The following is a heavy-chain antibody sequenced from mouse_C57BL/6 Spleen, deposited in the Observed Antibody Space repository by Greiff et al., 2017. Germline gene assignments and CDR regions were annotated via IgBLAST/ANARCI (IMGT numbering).Heavy chain of an antibody. D-gene: IGHD1-1*02. Sequence: EVQVVESGGGLVKPGGSLKLACAASGFTFSDYGMHWVRQAPEKGLEWVAYISSGSSTIYYADTVKGRFTISRDNAKNTLFLQMTRLRSEDTAMDYCARSTGGTDWYFDVWGTGTTVTVSS. V-gene: IGHV5-17*01. CDR1: GFTFSDYG. CDR3: ARSTGGTDWYFDV. CDR2: ISSGSSTI. J-gene: IGHJ1*03.